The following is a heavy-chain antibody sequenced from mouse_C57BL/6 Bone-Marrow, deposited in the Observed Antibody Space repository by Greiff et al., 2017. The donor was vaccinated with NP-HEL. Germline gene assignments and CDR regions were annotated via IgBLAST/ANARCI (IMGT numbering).Heavy chain of an antibody. Sequence: EVQGVESGGGLVQPGGSLKLSCAASGFTFSDYGMAWVRQAPRKGPEWVAFISNLAFSIYYADTVTGRFTISRENAKNTLYLEMSSLRSEDTAMYYCARPYYSNYGDWYFDVWGTGTTVTVSS. J-gene: IGHJ1*03. V-gene: IGHV5-15*01. CDR2: ISNLAFSI. D-gene: IGHD2-5*01. CDR1: GFTFSDYG. CDR3: ARPYYSNYGDWYFDV.